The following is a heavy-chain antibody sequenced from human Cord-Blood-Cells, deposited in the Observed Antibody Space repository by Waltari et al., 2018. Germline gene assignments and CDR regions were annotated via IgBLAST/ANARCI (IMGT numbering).Heavy chain of an antibody. CDR3: ARDQGGDYDAFDI. D-gene: IGHD2-21*02. Sequence: QVQLVQSGAEVKKPGASVKVSCKASGYTFTSYAMHWVRQAPGQRLEWMGWINAGNGNTKYSQKFQGRVTITRDTSASTAYMGLSSLRSEDTAVYYCARDQGGDYDAFDIWGQGTMVTVSS. J-gene: IGHJ3*02. CDR2: INAGNGNT. V-gene: IGHV1-3*01. CDR1: GYTFTSYA.